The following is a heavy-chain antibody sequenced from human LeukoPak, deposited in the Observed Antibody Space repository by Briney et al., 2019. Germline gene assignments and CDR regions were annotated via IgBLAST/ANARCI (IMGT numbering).Heavy chain of an antibody. CDR3: ATGGAAAVLTVGFFQH. CDR1: GFTVSSSH. J-gene: IGHJ1*01. V-gene: IGHV3-66*01. CDR2: IYRGGNA. D-gene: IGHD2-2*01. Sequence: GGSLRLSCAASGFTVSSSHMNWVRQAPGQGLEWVSVIYRGGNAYYTDSVKDRFTISRDNSKNTLFLQMNSLRVEDTAVYYCATGGAAAVLTVGFFQHWGQGTLVTVSS.